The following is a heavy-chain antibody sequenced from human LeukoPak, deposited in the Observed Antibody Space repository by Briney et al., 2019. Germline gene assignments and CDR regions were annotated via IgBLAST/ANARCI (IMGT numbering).Heavy chain of an antibody. CDR3: ARGLGYCSSTSCPYFDY. J-gene: IGHJ4*02. Sequence: HGESLKISCKSSGYSFTSYWIGWVRQMPGKGLEWMGIIYPGDSDTRYSPSFQGQVTTSADKSISTAYLQWSSLKASDTAMYYCARGLGYCSSTSCPYFDYWGQGTLVTVSS. CDR2: IYPGDSDT. V-gene: IGHV5-51*01. CDR1: GYSFTSYW. D-gene: IGHD2-2*01.